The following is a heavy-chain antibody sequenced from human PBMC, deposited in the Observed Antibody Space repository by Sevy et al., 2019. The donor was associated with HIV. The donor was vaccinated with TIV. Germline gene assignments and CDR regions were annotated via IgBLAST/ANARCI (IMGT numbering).Heavy chain of an antibody. CDR1: GGSMSGYY. V-gene: IGHV4-59*01. CDR2: FYYSRST. CDR3: ARASPEYYYGLDV. Sequence: SETLSLTCTVSGGSMSGYYWSWIRQPPGKGLEWIGYFYYSRSTNYNPSLKSRVTISVDTSRNHSSLKLRSVTAAEPAVYYCARASPEYYYGLDVWGHGTTVTVSS. J-gene: IGHJ6*02.